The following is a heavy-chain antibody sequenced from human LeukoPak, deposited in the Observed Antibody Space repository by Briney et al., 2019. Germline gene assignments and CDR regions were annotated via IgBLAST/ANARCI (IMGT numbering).Heavy chain of an antibody. CDR1: GGSISSYY. V-gene: IGHV4-59*01. D-gene: IGHD5-18*01. CDR2: IYYSGST. J-gene: IGHJ3*02. CDR3: ARVAAMDRAFDI. Sequence: SETLSLTCTVSGGSISSYYWSLIRQPPGKGLEWIGYIYYSGSTNYNPSLKSRVTISVDTSKNQFSLKLSSVTAADTAVYYCARVAAMDRAFDIWGQGTMVTVSS.